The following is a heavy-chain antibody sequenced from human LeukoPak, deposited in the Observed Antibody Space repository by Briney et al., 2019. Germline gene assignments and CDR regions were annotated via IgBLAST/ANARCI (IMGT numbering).Heavy chain of an antibody. CDR1: GFSFSRYY. D-gene: IGHD2-21*01. V-gene: IGHV3-66*04. CDR2: LFSGGDT. Sequence: PGGSLRLSCTASGFSFSRYYMSWVRQAPGKGLEWISVLFSGGDTYYADSAKDRFGVSRDSSSETLFLQMNSLRVDDTAVYYCARQGFDSGFDYWGHGTTVTVSS. CDR3: ARQGFDSGFDY. J-gene: IGHJ4*01.